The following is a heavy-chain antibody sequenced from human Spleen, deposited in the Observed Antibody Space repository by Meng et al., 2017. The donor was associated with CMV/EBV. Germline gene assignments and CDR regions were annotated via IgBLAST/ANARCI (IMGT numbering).Heavy chain of an antibody. D-gene: IGHD2-21*02. Sequence: ASVKVSCKASGGTFSSYAISWVRQAPGQGLEWVGTVNPRGGDTSNAQKFHGRVTMTRDTSTSTVYMELGSLRSEDTALYYCARQDQLLFGGAFDVWGQGTMVTVSS. CDR2: VNPRGGDT. V-gene: IGHV1-46*01. CDR1: GGTFSSYA. CDR3: ARQDQLLFGGAFDV. J-gene: IGHJ3*01.